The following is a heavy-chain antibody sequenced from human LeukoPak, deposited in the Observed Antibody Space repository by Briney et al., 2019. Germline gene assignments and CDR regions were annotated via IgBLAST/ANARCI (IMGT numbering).Heavy chain of an antibody. Sequence: GSLRLSCAASGFTFSSYAMSWVRQAPGKGLEWVSAVSGSGGSTYYADSVKGRFTISRDNSKNTLYLQMNSLRAEDTAVYYCAKVRYSNYYYMDVWGKGTTVTVSS. CDR2: VSGSGGST. CDR1: GFTFSSYA. CDR3: AKVRYSNYYYMDV. D-gene: IGHD4-11*01. V-gene: IGHV3-23*01. J-gene: IGHJ6*03.